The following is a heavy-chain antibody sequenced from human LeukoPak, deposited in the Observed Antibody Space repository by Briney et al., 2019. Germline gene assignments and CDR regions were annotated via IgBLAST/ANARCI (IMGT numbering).Heavy chain of an antibody. D-gene: IGHD3-22*01. CDR1: GFTFSSCT. CDR3: ARHYYYDSSGNRRAFDI. CDR2: VTGSGGGT. Sequence: GGSLRLSCAASGFTFSSCTMTWVRQAPGRGREWVSSVTGSGGGTYYADSVKGRFTISRDNSKNTLYLQVNSLRAEDTAVYYCARHYYYDSSGNRRAFDIWGQGTMVTVSS. V-gene: IGHV3-23*01. J-gene: IGHJ3*02.